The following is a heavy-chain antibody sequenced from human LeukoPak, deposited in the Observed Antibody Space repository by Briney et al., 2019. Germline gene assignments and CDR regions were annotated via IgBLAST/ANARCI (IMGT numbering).Heavy chain of an antibody. V-gene: IGHV3-23*01. D-gene: IGHD3-10*01. Sequence: GGSLRLSCTTSGFSFNTYSMSWVRQAPGKGLEWVSAINDDTPYYTDSVKGRFTVSRDNAKNTLYLQMNSLRAEDTAVYYCARVSYYYGSGSYRPTAVYYFDYWGQGTLVTVSS. J-gene: IGHJ4*02. CDR1: GFSFNTYS. CDR3: ARVSYYYGSGSYRPTAVYYFDY. CDR2: INDDTP.